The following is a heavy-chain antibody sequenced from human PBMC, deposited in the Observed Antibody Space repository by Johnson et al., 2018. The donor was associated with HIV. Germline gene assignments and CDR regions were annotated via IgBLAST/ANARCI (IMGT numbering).Heavy chain of an antibody. CDR1: GFTFSSYA. CDR3: ARAYYDSTGYYPHAFHV. CDR2: IYSGGSP. V-gene: IGHV3-66*01. J-gene: IGHJ3*01. D-gene: IGHD3-22*01. Sequence: VRLVESGGGLVKPGGSLRLSCAASGFTFSSYAMSWVRQAPGKGLEWVSVIYSGGSPYYADSVKGRFTISRDNSENTLYLQMNSLRAEDTAVYYCARAYYDSTGYYPHAFHVWGQGTMVTVSS.